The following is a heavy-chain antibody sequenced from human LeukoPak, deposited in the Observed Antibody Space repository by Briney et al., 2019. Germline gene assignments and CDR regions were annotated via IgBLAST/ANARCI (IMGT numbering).Heavy chain of an antibody. Sequence: GGSLRLSCAASGFTFRSYAMSWLRQAPVNWLASVSAFSGSGGSTYYADSVKGRFTISRDNSKNTLYLQMNSLRAEDTAVYYCATGDDSSGYYYAPTFDYWGQGTLVTVSS. CDR1: GFTFRSYA. CDR2: FSGSGGST. V-gene: IGHV3-23*01. CDR3: ATGDDSSGYYYAPTFDY. D-gene: IGHD3-22*01. J-gene: IGHJ4*02.